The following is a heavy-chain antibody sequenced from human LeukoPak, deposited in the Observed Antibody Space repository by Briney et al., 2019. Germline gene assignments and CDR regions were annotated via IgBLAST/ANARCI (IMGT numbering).Heavy chain of an antibody. V-gene: IGHV3-53*01. CDR2: IYSGGST. Sequence: GGSLRLSCAASGFTVSSNYMSWVRQAPGKGLEWVSVIYSGGSTYYADSVKGRFTISRDNSKNTLYLQMNSLRAEDTAVYYCARDRWGYSYGGDWGQGILVTVSS. CDR3: ARDRWGYSYGGD. D-gene: IGHD5-18*01. J-gene: IGHJ4*02. CDR1: GFTVSSNY.